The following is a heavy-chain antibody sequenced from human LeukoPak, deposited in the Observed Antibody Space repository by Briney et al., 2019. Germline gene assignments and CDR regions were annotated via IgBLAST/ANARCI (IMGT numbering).Heavy chain of an antibody. CDR1: GYIFTSYG. D-gene: IGHD3-10*01. V-gene: IGHV1-18*04. CDR3: ARGSVKYDYGSGSYYPFDY. CDR2: ISAYNGNT. Sequence: ASVKVSCKASGYIFTSYGITWVRQAPGQGLEWMGWISAYNGNTNYAQKLQGRVTMTTGTSTSTAYMELRSLRSDDTAVYYCARGSVKYDYGSGSYYPFDYWGQGTLVIVSS. J-gene: IGHJ4*02.